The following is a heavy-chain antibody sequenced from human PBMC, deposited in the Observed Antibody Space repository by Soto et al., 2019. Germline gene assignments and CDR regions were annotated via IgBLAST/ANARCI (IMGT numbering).Heavy chain of an antibody. V-gene: IGHV4-39*01. J-gene: IGHJ4*02. D-gene: IGHD3-22*01. CDR1: GGSISSSSYY. CDR2: IYYSGST. Sequence: SDTLSLTCTVSGGSISSSSYYWGWIRQPPGKGLEWIGSIYYSGSTYYNPSLKSRVTISVDTSKNQFSLKLSSVTAADTAVYYCARPSQYDSSGYYRGYYFDYWGQGTLVTVSS. CDR3: ARPSQYDSSGYYRGYYFDY.